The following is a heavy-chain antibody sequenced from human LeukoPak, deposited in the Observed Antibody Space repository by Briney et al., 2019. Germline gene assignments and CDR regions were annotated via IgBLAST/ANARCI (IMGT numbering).Heavy chain of an antibody. CDR3: AKVRYFDWFVFDY. J-gene: IGHJ4*02. V-gene: IGHV3-23*01. Sequence: GGSLRLSCAASGFTFSSYAVSWVRQAPGKGLEWVSAISGSGGSTYYADSVKGRFTISRDNSKNTLYLQMNSLRAEDTAVYYCAKVRYFDWFVFDYWGQGTLVTVSS. CDR2: ISGSGGST. D-gene: IGHD3-9*01. CDR1: GFTFSSYA.